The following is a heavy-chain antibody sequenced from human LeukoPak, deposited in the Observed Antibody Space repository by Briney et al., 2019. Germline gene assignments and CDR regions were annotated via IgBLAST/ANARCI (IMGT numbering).Heavy chain of an antibody. CDR2: INWNGGST. D-gene: IGHD4-17*01. V-gene: IGHV3-20*04. CDR3: ARDGYGDYWSDY. J-gene: IGHJ4*02. CDR1: GFTFDDYG. Sequence: GGSLRLSCAASGFTFDDYGMSWVRQAPGKGLEWGSGINWNGGSTGYADSVKGRFTISRDNAKNSLYLQMNSLRAEDTALYYCARDGYGDYWSDYWGQGNLVTVSS.